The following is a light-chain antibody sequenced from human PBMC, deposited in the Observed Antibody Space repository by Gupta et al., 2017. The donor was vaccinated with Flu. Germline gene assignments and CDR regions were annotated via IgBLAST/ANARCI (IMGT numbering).Light chain of an antibody. Sequence: DILLTQSLGTLSLSPGETATLSCRASQRVSSSYLAWYQQKPRQAPRLLIYGASKRATGVPERFSGSGSGTEFTLTISGLEPEDYGVYYCQQYGTTPLFTFGPGTQVDMK. CDR3: QQYGTTPLFT. CDR1: QRVSSSY. J-gene: IGKJ3*01. CDR2: GAS. V-gene: IGKV3-20*01.